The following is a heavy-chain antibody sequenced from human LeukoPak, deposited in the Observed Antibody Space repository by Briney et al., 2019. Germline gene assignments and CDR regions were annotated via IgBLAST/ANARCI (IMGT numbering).Heavy chain of an antibody. V-gene: IGHV1-69*05. CDR1: GGTFSSYA. CDR2: IIPIFGTA. D-gene: IGHD6-6*01. J-gene: IGHJ3*02. CDR3: ARIEYSSSSDAFDI. Sequence: ASVKVSCKASGGTFSSYAISWVRQAPGQGLEWMGRIIPIFGTANYAQKFQGRVTITTDESTSTACMELSSLRSEDTAVYYCARIEYSSSSDAFDIWGQGTMVTVSS.